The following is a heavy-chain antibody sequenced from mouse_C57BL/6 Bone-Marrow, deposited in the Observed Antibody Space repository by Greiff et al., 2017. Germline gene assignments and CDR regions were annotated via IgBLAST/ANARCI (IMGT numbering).Heavy chain of an antibody. CDR2: IDPSDSYT. CDR3: ARGDYYYGSSSFAD. CDR1: GYTFTSYW. D-gene: IGHD1-1*01. J-gene: IGHJ3*01. V-gene: IGHV1-69*01. Sequence: QVQLQQPGAELVMPGASVKLSCKASGYTFTSYWMHWVKQRPGQGLEWIGEIDPSDSYTNYNQKFKGKSTLTVDKSSSTAYMQLSSLTSEDSAVXYCARGDYYYGSSSFADWGQGTLVTVSA.